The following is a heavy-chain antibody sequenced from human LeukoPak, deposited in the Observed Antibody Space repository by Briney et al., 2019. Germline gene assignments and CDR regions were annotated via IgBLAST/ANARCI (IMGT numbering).Heavy chain of an antibody. CDR1: GGTFSSYA. D-gene: IGHD4-11*01. CDR3: ARVPRLTVAPYNWFDP. Sequence: ASVKVSCKASGGTFSSYAISWLRQAPGQGLEWMGGIIPIFGTANYAQKFQGRVTITTDESTSTAYMELSSLRSEDTAVYYCARVPRLTVAPYNWFDPWGQGTLVTVSS. V-gene: IGHV1-69*05. J-gene: IGHJ5*02. CDR2: IIPIFGTA.